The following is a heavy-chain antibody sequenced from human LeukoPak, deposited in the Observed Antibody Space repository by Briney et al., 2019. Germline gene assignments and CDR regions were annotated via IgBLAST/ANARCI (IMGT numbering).Heavy chain of an antibody. Sequence: SETLSLTCTVSGGSISSYYLSWIRQPPGKGLEWIGYIYYSGSTNYNPSLKSRVTISVDTSKNQFSLKLSSVTAAATAVYYCARVRTFYSDADYWGQGTLVTVSS. CDR1: GGSISSYY. CDR2: IYYSGST. J-gene: IGHJ4*02. CDR3: ARVRTFYSDADY. V-gene: IGHV4-59*01. D-gene: IGHD2/OR15-2a*01.